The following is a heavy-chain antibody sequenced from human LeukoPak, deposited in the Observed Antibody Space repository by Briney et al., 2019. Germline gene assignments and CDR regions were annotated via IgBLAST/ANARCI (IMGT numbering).Heavy chain of an antibody. D-gene: IGHD3-22*01. CDR3: AKFLGGYDSSGYFDFDY. Sequence: GGSLRLSCAASGFTFSSYGMRWVRQAPGKGLEWVAVISYDGSNKYYADSVKGRFTISRDNSKNTLYLQMNSLRAEDTAVYYCAKFLGGYDSSGYFDFDYWGQGTLVTVSS. V-gene: IGHV3-30*18. J-gene: IGHJ4*02. CDR2: ISYDGSNK. CDR1: GFTFSSYG.